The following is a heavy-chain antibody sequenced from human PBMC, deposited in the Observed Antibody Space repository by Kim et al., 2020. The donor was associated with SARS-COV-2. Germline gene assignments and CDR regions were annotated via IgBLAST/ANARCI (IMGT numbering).Heavy chain of an antibody. CDR2: ISYDGSNK. D-gene: IGHD3-22*01. CDR3: AKPGDSSTRSYYYDYGMDT. J-gene: IGHJ6*02. CDR1: GFTFSSYG. V-gene: IGHV3-30*18. Sequence: GGSLRLSCAASGFTFSSYGMHWVRQAPGKGLEWVAVISYDGSNKYYADSVKGRFTISRDNSKNTLYLQMNSLRAEDTAVYYCAKPGDSSTRSYYYDYGMDTWGQGATFTLSS.